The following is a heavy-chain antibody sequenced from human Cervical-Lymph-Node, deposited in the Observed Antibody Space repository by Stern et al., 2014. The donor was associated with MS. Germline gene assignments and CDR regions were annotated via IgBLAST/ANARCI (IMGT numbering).Heavy chain of an antibody. Sequence: VQLVESGAEVKKPGASVKISCKAPGYKFTNYSIHWMRQAPGQGPEWMGMINPSGDSTTYAQKFQGRVTMTRDTSTSTVYMELSRLRSEDAAVYYCASGRLGYWGQGTQVTVSS. CDR1: GYKFTNYS. CDR3: ASGRLGY. J-gene: IGHJ4*02. V-gene: IGHV1-46*01. CDR2: INPSGDST.